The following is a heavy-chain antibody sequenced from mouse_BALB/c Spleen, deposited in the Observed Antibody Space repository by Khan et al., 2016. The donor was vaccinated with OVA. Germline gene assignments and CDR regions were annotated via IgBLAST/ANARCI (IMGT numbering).Heavy chain of an antibody. CDR3: ARPPYFSYVMDN. CDR2: INTYTGEP. Sequence: QIQLVQSGPELKKPGETVKISCKASGHTFTKYGMNWVKQAPGEGLKWMGWINTYTGEPTYADDFNGRFAFSLETSASTAYLQINNLKNEDTATYFCARPPYFSYVMDNWGQGTSVTASS. CDR1: GHTFTKYG. J-gene: IGHJ4*01. D-gene: IGHD2-10*01. V-gene: IGHV9-3-1*01.